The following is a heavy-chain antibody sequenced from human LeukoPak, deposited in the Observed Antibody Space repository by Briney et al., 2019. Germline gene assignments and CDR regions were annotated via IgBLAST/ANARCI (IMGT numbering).Heavy chain of an antibody. CDR1: GVSVSSNY. CDR3: ARETRGFDP. Sequence: PSETLSLTCSVSGVSVSSNYWSWIRQAPGKGLEWIGYIYYTGSTNYNPSLKSRVTISVDTSKNQFSLKLCSVTAADTAVYYCARETRGFDPWGQGTLVTVSS. V-gene: IGHV4-59*02. CDR2: IYYTGST. D-gene: IGHD3-10*01. J-gene: IGHJ5*02.